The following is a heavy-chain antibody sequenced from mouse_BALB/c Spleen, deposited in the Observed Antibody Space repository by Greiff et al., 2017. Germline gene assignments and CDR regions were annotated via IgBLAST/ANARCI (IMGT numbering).Heavy chain of an antibody. D-gene: IGHD1-1*01. J-gene: IGHJ2*01. CDR1: GFSLTGYG. CDR3: ARANSRYYYGRERYYFDY. CDR2: IWGDGST. Sequence: QVQLKESGPGLVAPSQSLSITCTVSGFSLTGYGVNWVRQPPGKGLEWLGMIWGDGSTDYNSALKSRLSISKDNSKSQVFLKMNSLQTDDTARYYCARANSRYYYGRERYYFDYWGQGTTLTVSS. V-gene: IGHV2-6-7*01.